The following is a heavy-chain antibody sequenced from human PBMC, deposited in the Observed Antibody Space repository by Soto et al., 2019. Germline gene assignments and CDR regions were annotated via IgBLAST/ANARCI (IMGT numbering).Heavy chain of an antibody. CDR1: GFTFSSYS. V-gene: IGHV3-48*01. J-gene: IGHJ4*02. CDR2: ISSSSSTI. CDR3: VWGGNFFFY. Sequence: PWGSLRLSCAASGFTFSSYSMNWVRQAPGKGLEWVSYISSSSSTIYYADSVKGRFTISRDNAKNSLYLQMNSLRAEDTAVYYSVWGGNFFFYWGRGTLVTVSS. D-gene: IGHD3-16*01.